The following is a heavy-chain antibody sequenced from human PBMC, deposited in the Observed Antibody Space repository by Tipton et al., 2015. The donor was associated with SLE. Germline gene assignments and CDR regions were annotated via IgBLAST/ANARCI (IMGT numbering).Heavy chain of an antibody. V-gene: IGHV4-59*01. J-gene: IGHJ4*02. CDR2: IYYSGST. D-gene: IGHD2-15*01. CDR3: ASQNGEGYCSGGSCPGG. Sequence: TLSLTCTVSGGSISSYYWSWIRQPPGKGLEWIGYIYYSGSTNYNPSLKSRVTISVDTSKNQFSLKLSSVTAADTAVYYCASQNGEGYCSGGSCPGGWGQGTLVTVSS. CDR1: GGSISSYY.